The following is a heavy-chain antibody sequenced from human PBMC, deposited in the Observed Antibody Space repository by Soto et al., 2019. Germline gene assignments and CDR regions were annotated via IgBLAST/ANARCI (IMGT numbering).Heavy chain of an antibody. V-gene: IGHV1-8*01. D-gene: IGHD2-15*01. CDR1: GYTFTSYD. CDR3: ARVHPVVVATDFDY. J-gene: IGHJ4*02. Sequence: GASVKVSCKASGYTFTSYDINWVRQATGQGLEWMGWMNPNSGNTGYAQKFQGRVTMTRNTSISTAYMELSSLRSEDTAVYYCARVHPVVVATDFDYWGQGTLVTVSS. CDR2: MNPNSGNT.